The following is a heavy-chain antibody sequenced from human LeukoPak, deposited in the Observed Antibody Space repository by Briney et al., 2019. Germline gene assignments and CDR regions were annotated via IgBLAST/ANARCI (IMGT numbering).Heavy chain of an antibody. CDR1: GGSISSYY. CDR3: ARAYSSGGSWFDP. Sequence: SETLSLTCTVSGGSISSYYWSWIRQPPGKGLEWIGYIYHSGSTYYNPSLKSRVTISVDRSKNQFSLKLSSVTAADTAVYYCARAYSSGGSWFDPWGQGTLVTVSS. V-gene: IGHV4-59*01. CDR2: IYHSGST. D-gene: IGHD6-19*01. J-gene: IGHJ5*02.